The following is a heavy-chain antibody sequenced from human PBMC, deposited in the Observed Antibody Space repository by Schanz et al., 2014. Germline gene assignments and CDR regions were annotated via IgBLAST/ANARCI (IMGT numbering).Heavy chain of an antibody. V-gene: IGHV1-3*04. J-gene: IGHJ4*02. D-gene: IGHD5-12*01. CDR1: GFNFNNYD. CDR3: ARGIGGYGANNYFDY. Sequence: QVQLVQSGAEVKKPGASVKVSCTASGFNFNNYDINWVRQATGQGLEWMGWINTGSGDTKYSQNFQGRVTITRDTSASTAYMELSSLRSEDTAVYSCARGIGGYGANNYFDYWGQGTLVTVSS. CDR2: INTGSGDT.